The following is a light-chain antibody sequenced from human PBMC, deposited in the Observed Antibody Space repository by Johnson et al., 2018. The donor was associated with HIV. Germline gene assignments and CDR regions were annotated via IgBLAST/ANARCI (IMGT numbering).Light chain of an antibody. J-gene: IGLJ1*01. Sequence: QPVLTQPPSVSAAPGQKVTISCSGSSSNIGNNYVSWYQQLPGTAPKLLIYENNKRPSGIPDRFSGSKSGTSATLGITGLQTGDAADYYCGTWDSSLSASYGFGTGTNVTVL. CDR1: SSNIGNNY. CDR2: ENN. V-gene: IGLV1-51*02. CDR3: GTWDSSLSASYG.